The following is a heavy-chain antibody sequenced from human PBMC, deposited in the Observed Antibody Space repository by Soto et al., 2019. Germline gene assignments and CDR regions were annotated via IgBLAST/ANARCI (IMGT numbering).Heavy chain of an antibody. V-gene: IGHV4-34*01. D-gene: IGHD6-25*01. J-gene: IGHJ5*02. Sequence: SETLSLTCGVYGGCFRNYYWIWVRQPPGKGLEWIGEVNHSGEATYNPSLQSRITISLDTSNNQFSLKLTSVTAADTAMYFCTRAGRLPRSWFDHWDKGNRFTLSS. CDR2: VNHSGEA. CDR1: GGCFRNYY. CDR3: TRAGRLPRSWFDH.